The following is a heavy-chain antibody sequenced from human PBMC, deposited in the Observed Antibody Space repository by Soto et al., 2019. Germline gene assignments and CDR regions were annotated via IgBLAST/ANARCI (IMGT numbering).Heavy chain of an antibody. CDR2: IKQDGSEK. Sequence: GGSLRLSCAASGFTFSSYWMSWVRQAPGKGLEWVANIKQDGSEKYYVDSVKGRFTISRDNAKNSLYLQMNSLRAEDTAVYYCAGGLRFLEWLPNDAFDIWGQGTMVTVSS. D-gene: IGHD3-3*01. J-gene: IGHJ3*02. V-gene: IGHV3-7*01. CDR1: GFTFSSYW. CDR3: AGGLRFLEWLPNDAFDI.